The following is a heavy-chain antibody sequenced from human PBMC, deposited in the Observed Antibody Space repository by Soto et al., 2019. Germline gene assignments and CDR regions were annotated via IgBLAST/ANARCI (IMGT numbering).Heavy chain of an antibody. CDR2: IFFTGST. J-gene: IGHJ6*02. V-gene: IGHV4-61*01. Sequence: SETLALTCTVSGGSVSSGSYHGSWIRQPPGKGLEWIGYIFFTGSTNYNPSLKSRVTISVDTSKNQFSLKLRSVTAADTAVYYCARDGHGMDVWGQGTTVTVSS. CDR1: GGSVSSGSYH. CDR3: ARDGHGMDV.